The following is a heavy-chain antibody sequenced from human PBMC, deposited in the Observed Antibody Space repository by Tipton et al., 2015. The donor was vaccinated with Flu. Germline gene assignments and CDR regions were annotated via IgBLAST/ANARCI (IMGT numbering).Heavy chain of an antibody. CDR3: AREGMTVAGIVDY. CDR2: INHSGST. V-gene: IGHV4-34*01. J-gene: IGHJ4*02. CDR1: GGSISSYY. D-gene: IGHD6-19*01. Sequence: TLSLTCTVSGGSISSYYWSWIRQPPGKGLEWVGEINHSGSTNYNPSLKSRVTISVDTSKNQFSLKLSSVTAADTAVYYCAREGMTVAGIVDYWGQGTLVTVSS.